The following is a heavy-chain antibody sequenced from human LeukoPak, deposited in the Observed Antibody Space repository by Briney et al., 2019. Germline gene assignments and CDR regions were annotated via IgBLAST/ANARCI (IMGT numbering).Heavy chain of an antibody. Sequence: PEGSLRLSCAASGFTFSSYWMHWVRQAPGKGLVWVSRINSDGSSTSYADSVKGRFTISRDNAKNTLYLQMNSLRAEDTAVYYCAKSLRYCSGGSCYPWGQGTLVTVSS. D-gene: IGHD2-15*01. CDR1: GFTFSSYW. CDR2: INSDGSST. CDR3: AKSLRYCSGGSCYP. V-gene: IGHV3-74*01. J-gene: IGHJ5*02.